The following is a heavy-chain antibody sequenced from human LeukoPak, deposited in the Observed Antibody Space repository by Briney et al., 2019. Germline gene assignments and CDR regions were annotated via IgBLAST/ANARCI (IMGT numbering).Heavy chain of an antibody. Sequence: GGSPRLSCAASGFIFSNYAMHWVRQAPGKGLEWVALISSDGSKTYHADSVKGRFSISRDNSKNTLYLQLNGLRAEDTSVYYCARDSTYWYDSGSSGPHYFDYWGQGTLVTVSS. CDR2: ISSDGSKT. D-gene: IGHD3-10*01. CDR1: GFIFSNYA. J-gene: IGHJ4*02. CDR3: ARDSTYWYDSGSSGPHYFDY. V-gene: IGHV3-30*01.